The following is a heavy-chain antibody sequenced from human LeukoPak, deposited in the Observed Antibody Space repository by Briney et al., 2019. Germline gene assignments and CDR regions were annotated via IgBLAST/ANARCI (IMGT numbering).Heavy chain of an antibody. J-gene: IGHJ4*02. D-gene: IGHD4-23*01. CDR1: GFTFDDYA. CDR3: AKDGGPYGGIRGYFDY. CDR2: ISWNSGSI. V-gene: IGHV3-9*03. Sequence: GRSLRLSCAASGFTFDDYAMHWVRQAPGKGLEWVSGISWNSGSIDYADSVKGRFTISRDNAKKFLFLQMNSLRVEDMALYYCAKDGGPYGGIRGYFDYWGQGTLATASS.